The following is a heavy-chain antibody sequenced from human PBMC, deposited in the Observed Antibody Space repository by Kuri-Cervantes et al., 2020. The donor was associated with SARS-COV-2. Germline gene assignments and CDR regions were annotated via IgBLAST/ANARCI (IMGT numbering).Heavy chain of an antibody. V-gene: IGHV3-49*04. J-gene: IGHJ4*02. CDR1: GFTFGDYA. CDR3: TRIYCSGGGCQRFFDT. D-gene: IGHD2-15*01. Sequence: GESLKISCTASGFTFGDYAMSWVRQAPGRGLEWVGFIRSKFFSETRQYAASVRDRFTISRDDSKSIAYLQMNSLKTEDTAVYYCTRIYCSGGGCQRFFDTWGQGTLVTVSS. CDR2: IRSKFFSETR.